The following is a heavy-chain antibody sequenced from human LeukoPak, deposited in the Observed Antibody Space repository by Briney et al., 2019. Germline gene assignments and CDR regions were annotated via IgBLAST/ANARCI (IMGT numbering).Heavy chain of an antibody. J-gene: IGHJ4*02. CDR1: GFTFSGYS. V-gene: IGHV3-66*02. Sequence: GGSLRLSCAASGFTFSGYSMNWVRQAPGKGLEWVSVIYSGGTTNHADSVKGRFTISRDNSKNTLYLQMNSLRAEDTAVYYCAKGGCSGGSCYINYWGQGTLVTVSS. CDR2: IYSGGTT. CDR3: AKGGCSGGSCYINY. D-gene: IGHD2-15*01.